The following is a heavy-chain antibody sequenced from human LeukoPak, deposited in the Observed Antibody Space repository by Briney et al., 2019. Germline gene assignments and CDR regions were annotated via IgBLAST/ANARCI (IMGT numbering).Heavy chain of an antibody. Sequence: PSQTLSLTCTVSGGSISSGDYYWSWIPQPPGKGLEWIGYIYYSGSTYYNPSLKSRVTISVDTSKNQFSLKLSSVTAADTAVYYCARGNYGSGSYFGWFDPWGQGTLVTVSS. CDR3: ARGNYGSGSYFGWFDP. J-gene: IGHJ5*02. CDR1: GGSISSGDYY. D-gene: IGHD3-10*01. CDR2: IYYSGST. V-gene: IGHV4-30-4*01.